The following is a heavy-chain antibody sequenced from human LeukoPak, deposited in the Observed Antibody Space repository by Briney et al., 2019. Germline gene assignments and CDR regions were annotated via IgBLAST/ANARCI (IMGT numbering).Heavy chain of an antibody. V-gene: IGHV3-21*05. D-gene: IGHD3-10*01. CDR3: ASAAHYN. Sequence: GGSLRLSCAAAGFSFSNYNMNWVRQGPGKGLEWISYVTTSSSAIYYADSVKGRFTISRDNAENSLYLQMNSLRAEDTAVYYCASAAHYNWGQGTLVTVSS. CDR1: GFSFSNYN. CDR2: VTTSSSAI. J-gene: IGHJ4*02.